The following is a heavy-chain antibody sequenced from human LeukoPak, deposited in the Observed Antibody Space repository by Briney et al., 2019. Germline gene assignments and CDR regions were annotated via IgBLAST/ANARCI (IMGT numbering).Heavy chain of an antibody. D-gene: IGHD1-1*01. CDR1: GYTLTELS. Sequence: ASVKVSCKVSGYTLTELSIHWVRQAPGKGLEWMGGVNPEDGETIYAQKFQGRVTMTEDTPIDTTYMEVSSLRSEDTAVYFCAIAQNWKAGWFNPWGQGTLVTVSS. CDR2: VNPEDGET. V-gene: IGHV1-24*01. J-gene: IGHJ5*02. CDR3: AIAQNWKAGWFNP.